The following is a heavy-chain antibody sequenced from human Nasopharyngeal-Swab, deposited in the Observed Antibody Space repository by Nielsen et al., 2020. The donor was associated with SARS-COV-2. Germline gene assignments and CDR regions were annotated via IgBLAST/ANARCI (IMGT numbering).Heavy chain of an antibody. CDR2: ISGSGPTT. J-gene: IGHJ4*02. V-gene: IGHV3-23*01. CDR3: AKDPPWYSSTWSPFDF. Sequence: VRQAPGKGLKWVSAISGSGPTTYYADSVKGRFTISRDNSKNTVYLQMNNLGVEDTAVYYCAKDPPWYSSTWSPFDFWGQGTQVTVSS. D-gene: IGHD6-13*01.